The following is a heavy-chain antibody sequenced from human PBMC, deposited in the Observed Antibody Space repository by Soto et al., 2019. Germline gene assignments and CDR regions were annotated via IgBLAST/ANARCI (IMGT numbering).Heavy chain of an antibody. D-gene: IGHD3-10*01. CDR2: IFGNDET. V-gene: IGHV2-26*01. CDR1: GLSLSSMEMA. CDR3: ARLTASRAYIDLFDH. J-gene: IGHJ4*02. Sequence: QVTLRESGPLLVQPAGTLRLTCSVSGLSLSSMEMAMSWICQPPGKGLEWLGNIFGNDETTYNSSLKRRLTISKDTSGRQMVLSLTNVDPVDTATYSCARLTASRAYIDLFDHCGQGALVTVSS.